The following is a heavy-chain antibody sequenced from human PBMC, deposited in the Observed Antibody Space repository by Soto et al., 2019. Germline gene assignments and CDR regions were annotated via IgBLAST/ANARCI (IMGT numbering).Heavy chain of an antibody. V-gene: IGHV2-5*01. CDR1: GFSLSSTGVG. CDR2: INWNDDK. CDR3: ARSGHNSGFFYYDY. Sequence: QITLKESGPTLVKVTQTVTLTCTFSGFSLSSTGVGVGWIRQPPGKALEGLALINWNDDKRYNPSLKSRLTITKNTSKNQVVLTMTNMDPVDTATYYCARSGHNSGFFYYDYWGQGTLVTVSS. D-gene: IGHD3-22*01. J-gene: IGHJ4*02.